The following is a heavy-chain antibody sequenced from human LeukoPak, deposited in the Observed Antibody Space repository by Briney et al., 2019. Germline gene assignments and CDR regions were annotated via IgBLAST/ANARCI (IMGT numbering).Heavy chain of an antibody. J-gene: IGHJ4*02. V-gene: IGHV3-21*01. Sequence: PGGSLRLSCAASGFTFSSYNMNWVRQAPGKGLEWVSSITSSSIYKYYADSMKGRFTISRDNAKNSLYLQMDSLRAEDTAVYYCARDGITMRILEYWGQGTLVTVSS. CDR1: GFTFSSYN. CDR3: ARDGITMRILEY. CDR2: ITSSSIYK. D-gene: IGHD3-10*01.